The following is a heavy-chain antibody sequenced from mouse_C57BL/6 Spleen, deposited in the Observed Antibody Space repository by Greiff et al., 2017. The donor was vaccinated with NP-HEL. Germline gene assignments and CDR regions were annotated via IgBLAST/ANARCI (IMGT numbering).Heavy chain of an antibody. CDR3: ARSDTTVVAKKAMDY. J-gene: IGHJ4*01. D-gene: IGHD1-1*01. V-gene: IGHV1-39*01. CDR1: GYSFTDYN. CDR2: INPNYGTT. Sequence: LQESGPELVKPGASVKISCKASGYSFTDYNMNWVKQSNGKSLEWIGVINPNYGTTSYNQKFKGKATLTVDQSSSTAYMQLNSLTSEDSAVYYCARSDTTVVAKKAMDYWGQGTSVTVSS.